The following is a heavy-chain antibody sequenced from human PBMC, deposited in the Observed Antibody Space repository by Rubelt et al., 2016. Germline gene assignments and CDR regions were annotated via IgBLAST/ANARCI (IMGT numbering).Heavy chain of an antibody. CDR2: IYYSGST. CDR1: GGSISSSSYY. CDR3: ARLSPLAGTYPDAFDI. V-gene: IGHV4-39*07. Sequence: QLQLQESGPGLVKPSETLSLTCTVSGGSISSSSYYWGWIRQPPGKRLEWIGTIYYSGSTYYNPSLKSRVTISIDTSKKQFSLKMRSLTAADMAVYYCARLSPLAGTYPDAFDIWGQGTMVTVSS. D-gene: IGHD1-1*01. J-gene: IGHJ3*02.